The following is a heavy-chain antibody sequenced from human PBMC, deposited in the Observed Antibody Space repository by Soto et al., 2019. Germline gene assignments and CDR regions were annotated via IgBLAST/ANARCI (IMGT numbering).Heavy chain of an antibody. CDR2: ISGGGGTA. Sequence: EVQLLESGGGSVQPGGSLRLSCAASGFTFSSYAMHWVRRPPGKGLEWVSSISGGGGTAYYADSVKGRFSISRDSLVNTLYLQMNSLRAEDTAGYDCAKGRGHNWNFDYWGQGTLVTVSP. D-gene: IGHD1-20*01. J-gene: IGHJ4*02. V-gene: IGHV3-23*01. CDR3: AKGRGHNWNFDY. CDR1: GFTFSSYA.